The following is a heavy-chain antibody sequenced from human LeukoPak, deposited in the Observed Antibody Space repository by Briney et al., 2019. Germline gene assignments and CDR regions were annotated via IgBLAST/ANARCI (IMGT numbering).Heavy chain of an antibody. V-gene: IGHV4-59*08. CDR1: GGSISSYY. D-gene: IGHD3-22*01. J-gene: IGHJ6*02. Sequence: SETLSLTCTVSGGSISSYYWSWIRQPPGKGLEWIGYIYYSGSTNYNPSLKSRVTISVDTSKNQFSLKLSSVTAADTAVYYCARHTYYYDSSGYYYGSDYYYYGMDVWGQGTTVTVSS. CDR2: IYYSGST. CDR3: ARHTYYYDSSGYYYGSDYYYYGMDV.